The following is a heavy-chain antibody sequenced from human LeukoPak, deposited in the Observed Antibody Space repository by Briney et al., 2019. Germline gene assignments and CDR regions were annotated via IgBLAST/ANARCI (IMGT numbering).Heavy chain of an antibody. J-gene: IGHJ4*02. CDR3: ARDRYYDSSGFDY. CDR2: IYYSGTT. D-gene: IGHD3-22*01. CDR1: GGSITSSSYY. Sequence: SETLSLTCTVSGGSITSSSYYWSWIRQPPGKGLEWIGYIYYSGTTNYNPSLKSRVTMSVDTSKNQFSLKLSSVTAADTAVYYCARDRYYDSSGFDYWGQGTLVTVSS. V-gene: IGHV4-61*01.